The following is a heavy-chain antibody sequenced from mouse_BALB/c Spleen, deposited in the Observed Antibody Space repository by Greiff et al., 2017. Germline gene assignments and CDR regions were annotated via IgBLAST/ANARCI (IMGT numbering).Heavy chain of an antibody. Sequence: EVHLVESGGGLVKPGGSLKLSCAASGFTFSSYNMSWVRQTPEKRLEWVATISSGGSYTYYPDSVKGRFTISRDNAKNTLYLQMSSLKSEDTAMYYCTRERPPYGNYGDMDYWGQGTSVTVSS. CDR1: GFTFSSYN. CDR2: ISSGGSYT. CDR3: TRERPPYGNYGDMDY. V-gene: IGHV5-6-4*01. J-gene: IGHJ4*01. D-gene: IGHD2-1*01.